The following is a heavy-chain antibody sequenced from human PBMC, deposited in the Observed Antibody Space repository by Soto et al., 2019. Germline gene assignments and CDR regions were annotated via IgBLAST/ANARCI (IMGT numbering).Heavy chain of an antibody. CDR1: GFTFSSYA. V-gene: IGHV3-30-3*01. CDR2: ISYDGSNK. Sequence: QVQLVESGGGVVQPGRSLRLSCAASGFTFSSYAMHWVRQAPGKGLEWVAVISYDGSNKNYADSVKGRFTISRDNSKNTRYLQMGSLRAEDTAVYYCARDSMGRYSSGPTEYFQHWGQGTLVAVSS. CDR3: ARDSMGRYSSGPTEYFQH. D-gene: IGHD6-19*01. J-gene: IGHJ1*01.